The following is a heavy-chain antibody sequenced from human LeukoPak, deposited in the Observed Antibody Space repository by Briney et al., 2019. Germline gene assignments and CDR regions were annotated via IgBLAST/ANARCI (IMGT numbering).Heavy chain of an antibody. CDR1: GGSISSYY. Sequence: SETLSLTCTVSGGSISSYYWSWIRQPPGRGLEWIGNIYYSGSTNYNPSLKSRVTISVDTSKNQFSLKLSSVTAADTAVYYCARFYSGSYVGPFDYWGQGTLVTVSS. D-gene: IGHD1-26*01. CDR2: IYYSGST. V-gene: IGHV4-59*01. J-gene: IGHJ4*02. CDR3: ARFYSGSYVGPFDY.